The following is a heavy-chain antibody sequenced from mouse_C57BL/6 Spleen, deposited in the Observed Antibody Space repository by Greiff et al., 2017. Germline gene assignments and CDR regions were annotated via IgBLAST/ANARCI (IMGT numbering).Heavy chain of an antibody. Sequence: QVQLKQSGAELARPGASVKMSCKASGYTFTSYTMHWVKQRPGQGLEWIGYINPSSGYTKYNQKFKDKATLTADKSSSTAYMQLSSLPSEDSAVYYCARCLITTVVAEAMDYWGQGTSVTVSS. CDR3: ARCLITTVVAEAMDY. J-gene: IGHJ4*01. CDR2: INPSSGYT. CDR1: GYTFTSYT. V-gene: IGHV1-4*01. D-gene: IGHD1-1*01.